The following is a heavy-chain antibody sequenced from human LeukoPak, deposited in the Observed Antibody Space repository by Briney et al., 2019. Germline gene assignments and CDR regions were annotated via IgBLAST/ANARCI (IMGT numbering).Heavy chain of an antibody. Sequence: GGSLRLSCAASGFPFSRDSMHWVRQSPGKGLVWLSRINPDGSSTNYADSVKGRFTISRDNAKNTLYLQMNSLRDEDTAVYYCASDVAYKFDYWGQGTLVTFSS. CDR1: GFPFSRDS. V-gene: IGHV3-74*01. CDR3: ASDVAYKFDY. CDR2: INPDGSST. J-gene: IGHJ4*02. D-gene: IGHD5-24*01.